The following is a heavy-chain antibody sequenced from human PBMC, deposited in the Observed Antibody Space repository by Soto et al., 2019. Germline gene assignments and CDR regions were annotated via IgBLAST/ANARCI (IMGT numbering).Heavy chain of an antibody. CDR3: ARKDYYERGVFHFDH. CDR1: GYTFTAYP. V-gene: IGHV1-3*01. J-gene: IGHJ4*02. CDR2: INGANGDT. Sequence: ASVKVSCKASGYTFTAYPIHWVRQAPGHRLEWMGWINGANGDTGYSHQFQGRLTLTRDASEGTFYMELGSLTSEDMAVYFCARKDYYERGVFHFDHWGQGTLVTVSS. D-gene: IGHD3-22*01.